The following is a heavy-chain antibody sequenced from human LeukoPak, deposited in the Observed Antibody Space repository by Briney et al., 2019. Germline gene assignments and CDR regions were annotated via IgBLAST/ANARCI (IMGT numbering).Heavy chain of an antibody. CDR3: ARGPYTSDRSGFYYYYMDV. J-gene: IGHJ6*03. D-gene: IGHD6-25*01. Sequence: EASVKVSCKTSGDTFRSYAINWVRQAPGQGVEGMGRIFPVLDTPNYDQRFKGRVTITADKSTTTAYMDLRSLTSDDAAVYFCARGPYTSDRSGFYYYYMDVWGKGTTVTVSS. CDR2: IFPVLDTP. V-gene: IGHV1-69*04. CDR1: GDTFRSYA.